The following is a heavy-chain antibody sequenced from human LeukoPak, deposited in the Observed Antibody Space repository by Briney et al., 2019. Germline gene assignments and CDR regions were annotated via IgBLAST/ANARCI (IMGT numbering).Heavy chain of an antibody. CDR1: GYTFIGYY. V-gene: IGHV1-2*02. CDR3: ARVRPYDILTLLY. J-gene: IGHJ4*02. Sequence: ASVKVSCKASGYTFIGYYMHWVRQAPGQGLEWMGWINPNSGGTNYAQKFQGRVTMTRDTSISTAYMELSRLRSDDTAVCYCARVRPYDILTLLYWGQGTLVTVSS. D-gene: IGHD3-9*01. CDR2: INPNSGGT.